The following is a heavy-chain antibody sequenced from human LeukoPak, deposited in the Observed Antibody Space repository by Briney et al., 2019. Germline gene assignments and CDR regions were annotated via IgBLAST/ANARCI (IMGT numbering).Heavy chain of an antibody. D-gene: IGHD2-21*02. CDR3: AKAIDSRGHWYERGADY. V-gene: IGHV3-23*01. Sequence: GRSLRLSCAASGFAFRDYAMSWVRQVTGEALVWVATVSGDGSQTYDSVSLKGRFTISRDNFDNTVYLRMSGLRAEDTAIYYCAKAIDSRGHWYERGADYWGQGTPVTVSS. CDR2: VSGDGSQT. CDR1: GFAFRDYA. J-gene: IGHJ4*02.